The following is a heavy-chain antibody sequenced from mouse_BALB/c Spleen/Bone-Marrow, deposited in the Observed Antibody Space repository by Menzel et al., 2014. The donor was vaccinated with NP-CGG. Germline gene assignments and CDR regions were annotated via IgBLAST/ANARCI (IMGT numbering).Heavy chain of an antibody. CDR1: GYTFTSYY. J-gene: IGHJ2*01. Sequence: QVQLQQSGPELVKPGASVKMSCKASGYTFTSYYIHWVKQRPGQGLEWIGWIYPRDGSTKYNEKFKGKTTLTADKSSSTAYMLLSSLTSEDSAIYFCARGELPYYFDYWGQGTTLTVSS. CDR2: IYPRDGST. V-gene: IGHV1S56*01. CDR3: ARGELPYYFDY.